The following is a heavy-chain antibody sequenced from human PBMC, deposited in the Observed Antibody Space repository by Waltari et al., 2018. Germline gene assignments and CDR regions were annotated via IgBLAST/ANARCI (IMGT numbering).Heavy chain of an antibody. D-gene: IGHD3-16*01. J-gene: IGHJ4*02. V-gene: IGHV3-21*01. CDR3: ARDRRGYFDY. CDR2: MSGDSRFI. Sequence: EVQLVESGGGLVKPGGSLRLSCEASGFTFSGCSMNWVRQAQGKGLEWVSSMSGDSRFIYYADSVNGRFTISSDDAKNSLYLQMNSLRVEDTAVYYCARDRRGYFDYWGPGTLVSVSS. CDR1: GFTFSGCS.